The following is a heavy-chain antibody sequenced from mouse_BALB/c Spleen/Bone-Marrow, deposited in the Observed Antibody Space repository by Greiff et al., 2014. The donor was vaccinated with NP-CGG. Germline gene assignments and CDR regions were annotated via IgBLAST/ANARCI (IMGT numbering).Heavy chain of an antibody. V-gene: IGHV1-9*01. J-gene: IGHJ3*01. Sequence: VQLQQSGAELMKPGASVKISCKATGYTFSSYWIEWVKQRPGHGLEWIGEILPGSGSTNYNEKFKGKATFTADTSSNTAYMQLSSLTSEYSAVYYCARNGNYPAWFAYWGQGTLVTVSA. CDR2: ILPGSGST. D-gene: IGHD2-1*01. CDR1: GYTFSSYW. CDR3: ARNGNYPAWFAY.